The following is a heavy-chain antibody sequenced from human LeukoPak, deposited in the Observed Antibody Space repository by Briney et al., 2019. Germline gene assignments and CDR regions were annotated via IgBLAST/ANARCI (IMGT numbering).Heavy chain of an antibody. Sequence: ASVKVSCKVSGYTLTELSMHWVRQAPGKGLEWMGGFDPEDGETIYAQKFQGRVTMTEDTSTDTAYMELSSLRSEDTAVYYCATPGDYVITPYYFDYWGQGTLVTVSS. J-gene: IGHJ4*02. CDR1: GYTLTELS. CDR2: FDPEDGET. V-gene: IGHV1-24*01. CDR3: ATPGDYVITPYYFDY. D-gene: IGHD3-16*01.